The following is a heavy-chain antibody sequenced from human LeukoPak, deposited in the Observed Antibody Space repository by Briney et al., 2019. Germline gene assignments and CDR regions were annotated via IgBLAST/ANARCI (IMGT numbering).Heavy chain of an antibody. CDR2: ISSPSSTI. V-gene: IGHV3-48*04. CDR3: ARAYLLPSIPYWYFDL. D-gene: IGHD2-21*01. Sequence: GGSLRLSCAASGFTFSGYSMNWVRQAPGKGLEWLSYISSPSSTIYYADSVRGRFTISRGNAKNSLYLQMNSLRAEDAAIYYCARAYLLPSIPYWYFDLWGRGTLVTVSS. CDR1: GFTFSGYS. J-gene: IGHJ2*01.